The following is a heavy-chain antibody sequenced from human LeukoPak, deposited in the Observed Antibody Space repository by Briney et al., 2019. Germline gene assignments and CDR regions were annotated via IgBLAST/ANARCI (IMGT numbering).Heavy chain of an antibody. CDR1: GFTFSSYW. CDR2: INNDGTST. CDR3: AKALTGRSDMRWLHYAFDI. D-gene: IGHD3-10*01. V-gene: IGHV3-74*01. Sequence: PGGSLRLSCAHSGFTFSSYWMHWLRQAPGKGLVWVSRINNDGTSTSYADSVKGRFTISRDNAKNSLYLQMNSLRAEDTAVYYCAKALTGRSDMRWLHYAFDIWGQGTMVTVSS. J-gene: IGHJ3*02.